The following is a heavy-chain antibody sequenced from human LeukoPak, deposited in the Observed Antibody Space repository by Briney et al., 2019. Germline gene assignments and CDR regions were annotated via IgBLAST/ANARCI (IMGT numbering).Heavy chain of an antibody. J-gene: IGHJ4*02. Sequence: PSETLSLTCAVYGGSFSGYYWSWIRQPPGKGLEWIGEINHSGSTYYNPSLKSRVTISVDTSKNQFSLKLSSVTAADTAVYYCARHDDTYYYDSSGQNFDYWGQGTLVTVSS. D-gene: IGHD3-22*01. CDR2: INHSGST. V-gene: IGHV4-34*01. CDR3: ARHDDTYYYDSSGQNFDY. CDR1: GGSFSGYY.